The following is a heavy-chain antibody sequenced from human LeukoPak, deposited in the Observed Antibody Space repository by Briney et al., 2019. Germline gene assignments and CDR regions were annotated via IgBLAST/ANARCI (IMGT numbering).Heavy chain of an antibody. CDR3: ARDRYYYDSSGYSRTGFDY. V-gene: IGHV1-2*06. CDR2: INPNSGGT. D-gene: IGHD3-22*01. J-gene: IGHJ4*02. Sequence: ATVRVSCKASGYTFTGYYMHWVRQAPGQGLEWMGRINPNSGGTNYAQKFQGRVTMTRDTSISTAYMELSRLRSDDTAVYHCARDRYYYDSSGYSRTGFDYWGQGTLVTVSS. CDR1: GYTFTGYY.